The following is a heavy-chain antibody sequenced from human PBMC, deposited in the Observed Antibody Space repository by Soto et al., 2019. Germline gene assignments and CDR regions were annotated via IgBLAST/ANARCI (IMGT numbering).Heavy chain of an antibody. Sequence: GASVKVSCKTSGYTFTSYGISWVRQAPGQGLEWMGWISTDKGKTNYAQKFQGRVTMTRNTSTSTVYMELSSLRSEDTAVYYCARLNGIAAGWFDPWGKGTLVTVSS. D-gene: IGHD6-13*01. CDR1: GYTFTSYG. CDR2: ISTDKGKT. CDR3: ARLNGIAAGWFDP. V-gene: IGHV1-18*01. J-gene: IGHJ5*02.